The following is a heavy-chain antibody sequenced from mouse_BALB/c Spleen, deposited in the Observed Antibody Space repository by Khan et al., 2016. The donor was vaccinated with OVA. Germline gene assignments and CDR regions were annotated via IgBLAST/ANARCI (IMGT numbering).Heavy chain of an antibody. Sequence: EVQLQESGPGLVKPSQSLSLTCTVTGYSITSNYAWNWIRQFPGNILEWMGHISYSGSTTYTPSLKSRISITRDTSKNPFFLQLNSVTTEDTATYYCARGNYYRYAIDYWGQGTSITVSS. CDR3: ARGNYYRYAIDY. CDR2: ISYSGST. J-gene: IGHJ4*01. D-gene: IGHD1-1*01. CDR1: GYSITSNYA. V-gene: IGHV3-2*02.